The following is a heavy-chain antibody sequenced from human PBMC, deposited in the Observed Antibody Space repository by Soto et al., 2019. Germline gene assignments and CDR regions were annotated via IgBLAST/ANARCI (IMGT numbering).Heavy chain of an antibody. D-gene: IGHD3-10*01. CDR2: INPSGGST. CDR3: ARYYYGSGSYSDNAFDI. Sequence: GASVKVSCKASGYTFTSYYMHWVRQAPGQGLEWMGIINPSGGSTSYAQKFQGRVTMTRDTSTSTVYMELSSLRSEDTAVYYCARYYYGSGSYSDNAFDIWGQGTMVTVSS. J-gene: IGHJ3*02. V-gene: IGHV1-46*03. CDR1: GYTFTSYY.